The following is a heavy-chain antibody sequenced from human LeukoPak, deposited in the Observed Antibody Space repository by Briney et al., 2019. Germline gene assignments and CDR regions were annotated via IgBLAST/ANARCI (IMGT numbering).Heavy chain of an antibody. D-gene: IGHD6-13*01. J-gene: IGHJ5*02. CDR1: GYSISSGYY. Sequence: SETLSLTCTVSGYSISSGYYWGWIRQPPGKGLEWIGSIYHSGRTFYNPSLKSRVTISVDTSKNQFSLKLTSVTAADTAVYYCARDLGIAAAGDNNWFDPWGQGTLVTVSS. V-gene: IGHV4-38-2*02. CDR2: IYHSGRT. CDR3: ARDLGIAAAGDNNWFDP.